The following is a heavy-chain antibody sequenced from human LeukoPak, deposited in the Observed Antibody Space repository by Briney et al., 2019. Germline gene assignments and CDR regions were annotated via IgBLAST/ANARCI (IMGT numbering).Heavy chain of an antibody. J-gene: IGHJ4*02. CDR2: ISGSGGST. Sequence: GGSLRLSCAASGFTFSNYAMSWVRQAPGKGLEWVSGISGSGGSTYYADSVKGRFTISRDNSKDTLNLHMNSLRAEDTAVYYCAKDPTHYRVWDYYETIGLSYWGQGTLVTVSS. CDR1: GFTFSNYA. CDR3: AKDPTHYRVWDYYETIGLSY. D-gene: IGHD3-22*01. V-gene: IGHV3-23*01.